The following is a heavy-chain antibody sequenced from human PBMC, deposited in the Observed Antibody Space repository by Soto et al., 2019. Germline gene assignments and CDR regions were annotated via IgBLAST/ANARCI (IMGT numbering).Heavy chain of an antibody. D-gene: IGHD1-1*01. Sequence: QVQLQQSGPGLVKPSETLSLTCTVSSGPSSSHNWGWIRQPPGRGLEWIGYVYYTGGTSYNPSLKSRVTISADTSTNHISLTLSSVTAADTAVYYCVRQGIGNLHGLVDVRGQGTTVSVSS. CDR2: VYYTGGT. CDR3: VRQGIGNLHGLVDV. CDR1: SGPSSSHN. V-gene: IGHV4-59*08. J-gene: IGHJ6*02.